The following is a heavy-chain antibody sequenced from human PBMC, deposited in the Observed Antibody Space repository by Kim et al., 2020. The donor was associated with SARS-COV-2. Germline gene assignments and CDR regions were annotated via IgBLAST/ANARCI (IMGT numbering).Heavy chain of an antibody. Sequence: SETLSLTCNVSGDSISIYYWTWIRQPPGKELEWIGHIYYTGSTNYNPSLRSRVTISVDTSKNQFSLNLSSVPAADTAVDYCAGGPHGSGAGDFDYWGQGTLVTVTS. D-gene: IGHD3-10*01. J-gene: IGHJ4*02. CDR2: IYYTGST. CDR1: GDSISIYY. CDR3: AGGPHGSGAGDFDY. V-gene: IGHV4-59*13.